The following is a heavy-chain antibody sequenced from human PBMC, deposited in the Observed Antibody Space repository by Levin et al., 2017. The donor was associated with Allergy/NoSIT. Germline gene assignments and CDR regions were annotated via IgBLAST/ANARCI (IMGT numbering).Heavy chain of an antibody. CDR3: ARDVLTATGPLKFDD. CDR1: GFIFSDFW. V-gene: IGHV3-7*01. CDR2: IRQDGSER. Sequence: PGGSLRLSCAASGFIFSDFWMSWVRQAPGKGLEWVANIRQDGSERYYVGSVEGRFTISRDNAKNTLFLQMNSLRAEDTAVYYCARDVLTATGPLKFDDWGQGTLVTVSS. D-gene: IGHD3-9*01. J-gene: IGHJ4*02.